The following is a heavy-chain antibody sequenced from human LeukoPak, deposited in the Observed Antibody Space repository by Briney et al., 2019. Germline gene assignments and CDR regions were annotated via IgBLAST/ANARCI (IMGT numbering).Heavy chain of an antibody. CDR3: VKGYCSSISCSLIDY. CDR1: GFTLSSYA. Sequence: GGSLRLSCAASGFTLSSYAMSWVRQAPGKGLEWVSAISGSGGSTYYADSVKGRFTISRDNSKNALHLQMSSLRAEDTAVYYCVKGYCSSISCSLIDYGGQGTLVTVSS. D-gene: IGHD2-2*01. J-gene: IGHJ4*02. CDR2: ISGSGGST. V-gene: IGHV3-23*01.